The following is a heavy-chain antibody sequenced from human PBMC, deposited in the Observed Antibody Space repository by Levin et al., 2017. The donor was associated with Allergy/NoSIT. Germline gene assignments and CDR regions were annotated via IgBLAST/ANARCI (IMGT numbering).Heavy chain of an antibody. CDR1: GFTFDDYA. J-gene: IGHJ4*02. Sequence: GGSLRLSCAASGFTFDDYAMHWVRQAPGKGLEWVSGISCNSGSIGYADSVKGRFTISSVNAKNSLFLQMNSLSAEDTALYYCAKGRPRHVRGGYYSDYWGQGTLVTVSS. V-gene: IGHV3-9*01. CDR3: AKGRPRHVRGGYYSDY. CDR2: ISCNSGSI. D-gene: IGHD3-16*01.